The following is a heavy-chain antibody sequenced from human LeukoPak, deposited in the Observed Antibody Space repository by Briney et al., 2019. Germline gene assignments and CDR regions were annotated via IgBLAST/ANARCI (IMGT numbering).Heavy chain of an antibody. Sequence: AASVKVSCKASGDTFTSYAMHCGLEAPRQRLGWMGWINAVNGNTKYSQKFQGRVTITRYTYTSTAYMELSSLRSEDPAVYSCTRDRRMVRGSSHYFQQWGQGTLVTVSS. CDR3: TRDRRMVRGSSHYFQQ. CDR2: INAVNGNT. D-gene: IGHD3-10*01. J-gene: IGHJ1*01. CDR1: GDTFTSYA. V-gene: IGHV1-3*01.